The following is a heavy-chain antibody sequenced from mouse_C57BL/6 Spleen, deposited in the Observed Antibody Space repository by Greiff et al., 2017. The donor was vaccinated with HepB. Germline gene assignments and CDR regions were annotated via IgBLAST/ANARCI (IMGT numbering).Heavy chain of an antibody. CDR2: INPNNGGT. V-gene: IGHV1-26*01. Sequence: EVQLQQSGPELVKPGASVKISCKASGYTFTDYYMNWVKQSHGKSLEWIGDINPNNGGTSYNQKFKGKATLTVDKSSSTAYMELRSLTSEDSAVYYCARGSLPFAYWGQGTLVTVSA. CDR3: ARGSLPFAY. J-gene: IGHJ3*01. CDR1: GYTFTDYY. D-gene: IGHD5-5*01.